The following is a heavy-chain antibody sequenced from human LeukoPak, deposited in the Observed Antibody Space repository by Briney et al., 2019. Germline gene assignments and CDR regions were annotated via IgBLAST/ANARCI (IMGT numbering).Heavy chain of an antibody. CDR2: INHSGST. V-gene: IGHV4-34*01. CDR3: ARARPPRITIFGVVHAFDI. D-gene: IGHD3-3*01. CDR1: GGSLSGYY. J-gene: IGHJ3*02. Sequence: SETLSLTCAVYGGSLSGYYWSWIRQPPGKGLEWIGEINHSGSTNYNPSLKSRVTISVDTSKNQFSLKLSSVTAADTAVYYCARARPPRITIFGVVHAFDIWGQGTMVTVSS.